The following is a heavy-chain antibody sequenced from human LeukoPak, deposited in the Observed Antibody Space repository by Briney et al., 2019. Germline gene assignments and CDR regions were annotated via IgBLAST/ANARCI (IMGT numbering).Heavy chain of an antibody. Sequence: SETLSLTCAVYGGSLSDYYWSWIRQSPGKGLEWIGEISHRGRTYYNLSLKSRVTISIDTSKNQFSLKVNSVSAADTAVYYCARGGVVVAASKTNADFDYWGQGTLVTVSS. V-gene: IGHV4-34*01. CDR1: GGSLSDYY. D-gene: IGHD2-15*01. CDR3: ARGGVVVAASKTNADFDY. CDR2: ISHRGRT. J-gene: IGHJ4*02.